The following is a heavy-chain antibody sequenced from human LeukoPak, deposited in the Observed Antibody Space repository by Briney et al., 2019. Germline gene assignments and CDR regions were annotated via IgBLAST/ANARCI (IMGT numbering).Heavy chain of an antibody. J-gene: IGHJ4*02. D-gene: IGHD2-2*01. CDR2: ISGSGGST. CDR3: ATLVVPAAPIGSDFDY. CDR1: GFTFSSYA. Sequence: GGSLRLSCAASGFTFSSYAMSSVRQAPGKGLEWVSAISGSGGSTYYAYSVKGRFTISRDNSKNTLYLQMNSLRAEDTAVYYCATLVVPAAPIGSDFDYWGQGTLVTVSS. V-gene: IGHV3-23*01.